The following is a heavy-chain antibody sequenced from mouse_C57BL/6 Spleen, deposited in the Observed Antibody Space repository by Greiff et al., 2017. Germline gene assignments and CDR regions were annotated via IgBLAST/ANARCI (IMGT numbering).Heavy chain of an antibody. Sequence: EVKLMESGGGLVQPGGSMKLSCVASGFTFCNYWMNWVRQSPEKGLEWVAQIRLKSDNYATHYAESVKGRFTISRDDSKSSVYLQMNNLRAEDTGIYYCTGGSAMDYWGQGTSVTVSS. CDR2: IRLKSDNYAT. D-gene: IGHD1-1*01. J-gene: IGHJ4*01. CDR3: TGGSAMDY. CDR1: GFTFCNYW. V-gene: IGHV6-3*01.